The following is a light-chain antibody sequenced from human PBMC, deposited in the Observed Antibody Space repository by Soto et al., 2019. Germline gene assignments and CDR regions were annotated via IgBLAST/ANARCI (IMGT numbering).Light chain of an antibody. J-gene: IGLJ1*01. CDR2: EVS. Sequence: QSALTQPASVSGSPGQSITISCTGTSGDVGGYNYVSWYQHYPGKAPKLIIYEVSNWPSGFSTRFSGSKSGNTASLTISGLQAEDEADYYCSSYTSGSTPYVFVTGTKRTVL. V-gene: IGLV2-14*01. CDR1: SGDVGGYNY. CDR3: SSYTSGSTPYV.